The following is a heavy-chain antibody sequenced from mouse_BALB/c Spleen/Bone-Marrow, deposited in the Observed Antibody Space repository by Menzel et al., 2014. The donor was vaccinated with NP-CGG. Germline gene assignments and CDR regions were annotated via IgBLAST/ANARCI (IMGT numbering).Heavy chain of an antibody. CDR2: INPDSSTI. CDR1: GVDFSRYW. V-gene: IGHV4-1*02. D-gene: IGHD1-2*01. J-gene: IGHJ3*01. Sequence: GVDFSRYWMTWVRQAPGKGLEWIGEINPDSSTINYTPSLKDKFIISRDNAKNTLYLQMSKVRSEDTALYYCAKNYYYGYVAYWGQGTLVTVSA. CDR3: AKNYYYGYVAY.